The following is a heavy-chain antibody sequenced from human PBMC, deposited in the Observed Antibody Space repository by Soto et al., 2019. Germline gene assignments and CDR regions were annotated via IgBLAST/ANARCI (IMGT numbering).Heavy chain of an antibody. CDR2: IRAYNGNT. V-gene: IGHV1-18*01. J-gene: IGHJ4*02. CDR3: ARDLPPVDY. CDR1: DYTFTGYH. Sequence: QVQLGQSGAEVKKPGASVKVAYKAYDYTFTGYHITWVRQAPGQGLEWTGWIRAYNGNTNYAQKLQGRVTMTTDTSTSTAYMELRSLRSDDTAVYYCARDLPPVDYWGQGTLVTVSS.